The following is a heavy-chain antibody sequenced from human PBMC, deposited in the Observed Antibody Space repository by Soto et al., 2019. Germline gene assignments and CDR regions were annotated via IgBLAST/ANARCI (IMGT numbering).Heavy chain of an antibody. CDR2: ISSSSSYI. CDR3: AVSPEYYYASSGYSPLDAFDI. J-gene: IGHJ3*02. Sequence: PGGSLRLSCAASGFTFSGYSMNWVGQAPGKGLEWVSSISSSSSYIYYADSVKGRFTISRDNAKNSLYLQMNSLRAEDTAVYYCAVSPEYYYASSGYSPLDAFDIWGQGTMVTVSS. D-gene: IGHD3-22*01. CDR1: GFTFSGYS. V-gene: IGHV3-21*01.